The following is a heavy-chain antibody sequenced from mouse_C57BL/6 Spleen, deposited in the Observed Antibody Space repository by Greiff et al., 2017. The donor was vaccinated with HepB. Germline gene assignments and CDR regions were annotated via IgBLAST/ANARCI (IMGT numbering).Heavy chain of an antibody. CDR1: GYTFTNYW. Sequence: QVQLKESGAELVRPGTSVKMSCKASGYTFTNYWIGWAKQRPGHGLEWIGDIYPGGGYTNYNEKFKGKATLTADKSSSTAYMQFSSLTSEDSAIYYCARYYGSSPFDYWGQGTTLTVSS. V-gene: IGHV1-63*01. CDR2: IYPGGGYT. J-gene: IGHJ2*01. CDR3: ARYYGSSPFDY. D-gene: IGHD1-1*01.